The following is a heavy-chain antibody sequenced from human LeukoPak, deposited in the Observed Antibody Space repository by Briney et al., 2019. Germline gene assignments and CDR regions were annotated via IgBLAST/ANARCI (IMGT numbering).Heavy chain of an antibody. CDR2: VSGSGGRT. Sequence: GGSLRLSCAASGFTFTSYAMSWVRQAPGKGLEWVSAVSGSGGRTYYAASVQGRFTISRDNSKNTLYLQMNSLRAEDTAVYYCAKGQRIVVVPAAIPSDYWGRGTLVTVSS. CDR1: GFTFTSYA. CDR3: AKGQRIVVVPAAIPSDY. V-gene: IGHV3-23*01. J-gene: IGHJ4*02. D-gene: IGHD2-2*02.